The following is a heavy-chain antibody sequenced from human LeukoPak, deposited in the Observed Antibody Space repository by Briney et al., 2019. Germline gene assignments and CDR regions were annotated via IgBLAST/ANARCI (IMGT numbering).Heavy chain of an antibody. CDR1: GYTFTSYD. V-gene: IGHV1-69*13. Sequence: GASVKVSCKASGYTFTSYDINWVRQAPGQGLEWMGGIIPIFGTANYAQKFQGRVTITADESTSTAYMELSSLRSEDTAVYYCAITSARDPDAFDIWGQGTMVTVSS. J-gene: IGHJ3*02. CDR3: AITSARDPDAFDI. CDR2: IIPIFGTA. D-gene: IGHD1/OR15-1a*01.